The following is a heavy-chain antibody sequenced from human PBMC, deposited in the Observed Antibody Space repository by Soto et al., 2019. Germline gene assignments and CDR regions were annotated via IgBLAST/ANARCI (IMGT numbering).Heavy chain of an antibody. J-gene: IGHJ6*03. CDR1: GGSISSSSYY. CDR2: IYYSGST. D-gene: IGHD2-15*01. CDR3: ARRRRVVVAATIVYYYMDV. V-gene: IGHV4-39*01. Sequence: SETLSLTCTVSGGSISSSSYYWGWIRQPPGKGLEWIGSIYYSGSTYYNPSLKSRVTISVDTSKNQFSLKLSSVTAADTAVYYCARRRRVVVAATIVYYYMDVWGKGTTVTVSS.